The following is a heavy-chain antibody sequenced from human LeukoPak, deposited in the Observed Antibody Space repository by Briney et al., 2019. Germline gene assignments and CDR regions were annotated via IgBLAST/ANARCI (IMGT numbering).Heavy chain of an antibody. D-gene: IGHD6-13*01. CDR3: ARGAEASSSVTPDAFDI. J-gene: IGHJ3*02. Sequence: SETLSLTCAVYGGSFSGYYWSWIRQHPGKGLEWIGYIYYSGSTYYNPSLKSRVTISVDTSKNQFSLKLSSVTAADTAVYYCARGAEASSSVTPDAFDIWGQGTMVTVSS. CDR1: GGSFSGYY. V-gene: IGHV4-31*11. CDR2: IYYSGST.